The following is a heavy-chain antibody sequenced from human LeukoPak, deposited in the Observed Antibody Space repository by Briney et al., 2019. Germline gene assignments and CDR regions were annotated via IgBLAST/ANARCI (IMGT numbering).Heavy chain of an antibody. CDR3: VRDPDPHCSGGSCYSYNWFDP. J-gene: IGHJ5*02. V-gene: IGHV3-48*01. CDR1: GFTFSSYS. CDR2: ISSSSSTI. D-gene: IGHD2-15*01. Sequence: PGGSLRLSCAASGFTFSSYSMNWVRQAPGKGLEWVSYISSSSSTIYYADSVKGRFTISRDNAKNSLYLQMNSLRAEDTAVYYCVRDPDPHCSGGSCYSYNWFDPWGQGTLVTVSS.